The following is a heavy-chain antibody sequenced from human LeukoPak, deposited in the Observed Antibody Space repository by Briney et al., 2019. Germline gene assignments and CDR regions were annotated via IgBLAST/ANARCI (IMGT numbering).Heavy chain of an antibody. Sequence: SQTLSLTCTVSGGSISSGGYYWSWIRQHPGKGLEWIGYIYYSGSTYYNPSLKSRVTISVDTSKNQFSLKLSSVTAADTAVYYCARGISIVVVPAAIKNYYFDYWGQGTLVTVSS. CDR2: IYYSGST. D-gene: IGHD2-2*02. CDR1: GGSISSGGYY. J-gene: IGHJ4*02. CDR3: ARGISIVVVPAAIKNYYFDY. V-gene: IGHV4-31*03.